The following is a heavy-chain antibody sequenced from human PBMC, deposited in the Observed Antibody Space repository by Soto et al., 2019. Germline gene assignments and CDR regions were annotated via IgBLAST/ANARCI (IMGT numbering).Heavy chain of an antibody. CDR3: AKCGYDSSGRLLRYFQH. CDR2: IIPIFGTA. J-gene: IGHJ1*01. V-gene: IGHV1-69*12. CDR1: GGTFSSYA. Sequence: QVQLVQSGAEVKKPGSSVKVSCKASGGTFSSYAISWVRQAPGQGLEWMGGIIPIFGTANYAQKLQGRVTITADESTSTAYMELRSLRSEETAVYYCAKCGYDSSGRLLRYFQHWGQGTLVTVSS. D-gene: IGHD3-22*01.